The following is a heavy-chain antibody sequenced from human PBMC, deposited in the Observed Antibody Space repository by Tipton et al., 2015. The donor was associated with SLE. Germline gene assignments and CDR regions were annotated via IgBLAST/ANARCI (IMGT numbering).Heavy chain of an antibody. Sequence: TLSLTCTVSGGSISSHYWSWIRQPPGKGLEWIGEINHSGSTNYNPSLKSRVTISVDTSKNQFSLKLSSVTAADTAVYYCARGQMDHAFDIWGQGTMVTVSS. J-gene: IGHJ3*02. CDR2: INHSGST. V-gene: IGHV4-34*01. CDR3: ARGQMDHAFDI. D-gene: IGHD5-24*01. CDR1: GGSISSHY.